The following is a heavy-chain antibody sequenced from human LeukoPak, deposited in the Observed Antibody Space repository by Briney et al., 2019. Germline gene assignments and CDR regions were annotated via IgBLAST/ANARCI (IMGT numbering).Heavy chain of an antibody. J-gene: IGHJ4*02. CDR1: GVSVSSNNGA. Sequence: SQTLSLTCAISGVSVSSNNGAWHWIRQSPSRGLELLGRTYYRSKWYNDYAESLISRITISPVTSKNQFSLQLYSVTPEDTAVYYCARDVGTTGWHTFDYWGQGTLVTVSS. CDR2: TYYRSKWYN. D-gene: IGHD3-9*01. V-gene: IGHV6-1*01. CDR3: ARDVGTTGWHTFDY.